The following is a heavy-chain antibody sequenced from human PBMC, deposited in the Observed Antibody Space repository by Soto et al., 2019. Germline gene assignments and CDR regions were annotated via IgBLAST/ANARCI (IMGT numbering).Heavy chain of an antibody. CDR2: ISSSSSYI. V-gene: IGHV3-21*01. CDR1: GFTFSSYS. D-gene: IGHD3-22*01. Sequence: GGSLRLSCAASGFTFSSYSMNWVRQAPGKGLEWVSSISSSSSYIYYADSVKGRFTISRDNAKNSLYLQMNSLRAEDTADYYCARDLYYDSSGYSLGAFDIWGQGTMVTVSS. J-gene: IGHJ3*02. CDR3: ARDLYYDSSGYSLGAFDI.